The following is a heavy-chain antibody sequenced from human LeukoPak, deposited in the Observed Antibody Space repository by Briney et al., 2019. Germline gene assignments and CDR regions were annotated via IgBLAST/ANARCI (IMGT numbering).Heavy chain of an antibody. J-gene: IGHJ4*02. D-gene: IGHD3-3*01. CDR3: AKDRITIFGVASFDY. CDR1: GFTFSSYA. V-gene: IGHV3-23*01. Sequence: GGSLRFSCAASGFTFSSYAMSWVRQAPGKGLERVSAISGSGGSTYYADSVKGRFTISRDNSKNTLYLQMNSLRAEDTAVYYCAKDRITIFGVASFDYWGQGTLVTVSS. CDR2: ISGSGGST.